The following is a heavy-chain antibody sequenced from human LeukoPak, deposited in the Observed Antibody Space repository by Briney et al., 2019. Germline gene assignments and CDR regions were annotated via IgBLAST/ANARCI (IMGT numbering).Heavy chain of an antibody. J-gene: IGHJ6*04. Sequence: GGTLRLSCAASGFTFSSYGMSWVRQAPGKGLEWVSGITGSGGNTYYADSVKGRFTISRDNSKNTMYLQMNSLRAEDTAVYYCAKSNGYGLVDIWGKGTTVTISS. CDR3: AKSNGYGLVDI. D-gene: IGHD3-10*01. V-gene: IGHV3-23*01. CDR2: ITGSGGNT. CDR1: GFTFSSYG.